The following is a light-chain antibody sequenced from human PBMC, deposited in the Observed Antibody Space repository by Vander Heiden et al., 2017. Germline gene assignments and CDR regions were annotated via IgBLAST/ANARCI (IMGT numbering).Light chain of an antibody. CDR1: AGSVSSSQY. J-gene: IGLJ3*02. CDR2: STN. V-gene: IGLV8-61*01. CDR3: VLYMGSGIWV. Sequence: QTLVPQEPSSSVSPGGTVTLTCGLNAGSVSSSQYPGWYQQTPGQPPRSLIYSTNTRSSGVPDRFSGFILGNKAALTITGAQADDESDYYCVLYMGSGIWVFGGGTKLTVL.